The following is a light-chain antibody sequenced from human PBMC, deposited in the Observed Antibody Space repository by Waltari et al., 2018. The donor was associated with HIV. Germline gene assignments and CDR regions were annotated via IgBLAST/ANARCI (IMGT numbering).Light chain of an antibody. CDR3: QQYGSSFT. CDR1: QSVSSY. Sequence: EIVLTQSPATLSFSPGERATLSCRASQSVSSYLAWYQQKPGQAPRLLIYDASNRATGIPARFSGSGSGTDFTLTISSLEPEDFAVYYCQQYGSSFTFGPGTKVDIK. V-gene: IGKV3-11*01. J-gene: IGKJ3*01. CDR2: DAS.